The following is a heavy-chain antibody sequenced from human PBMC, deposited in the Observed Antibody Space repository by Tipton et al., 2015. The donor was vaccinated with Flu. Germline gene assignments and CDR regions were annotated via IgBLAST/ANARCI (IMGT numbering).Heavy chain of an antibody. J-gene: IGHJ4*02. Sequence: LRLSCTVSGGSISTYYWSWIRQPAGKGLEWIGRIYTSGSTNYNPSLKSRVTMSVDTSKNQFSLRLSSVIAADTAVYYCARGAGGPATAYDCWGQGTLVTVSS. CDR1: GGSISTYY. D-gene: IGHD1-1*01. V-gene: IGHV4-4*07. CDR3: ARGAGGPATAYDC. CDR2: IYTSGST.